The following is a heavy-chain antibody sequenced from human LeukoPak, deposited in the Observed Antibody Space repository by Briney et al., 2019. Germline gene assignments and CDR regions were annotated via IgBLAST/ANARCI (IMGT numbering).Heavy chain of an antibody. J-gene: IGHJ4*02. Sequence: PSETLSLTCTVSGGYISGYYWSWIRQPAGKGLEWVSGISGSGGSTYYADSVKGRFTISRDNSKNTLYLQMNNLRAEDTAVYYCARNYCDYWGQGTLVTVSS. CDR1: GGYISGYY. CDR2: ISGSGGST. V-gene: IGHV3-23*01. CDR3: ARNYCDY.